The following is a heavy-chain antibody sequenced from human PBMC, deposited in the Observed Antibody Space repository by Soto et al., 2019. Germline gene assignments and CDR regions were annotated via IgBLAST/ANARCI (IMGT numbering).Heavy chain of an antibody. CDR3: AKVPNYYDSSGYYGPFDY. CDR2: ISGSGGST. Sequence: GGSLRLSCAASGLTFSSYAMSWVRQAPGKGLEWVSAISGSGGSTYYADSVKGRFTISRDNSKNTLYLQMNSLRAEDTAVYYCAKVPNYYDSSGYYGPFDYWGQGTLVTVSS. J-gene: IGHJ4*02. V-gene: IGHV3-23*01. CDR1: GLTFSSYA. D-gene: IGHD3-22*01.